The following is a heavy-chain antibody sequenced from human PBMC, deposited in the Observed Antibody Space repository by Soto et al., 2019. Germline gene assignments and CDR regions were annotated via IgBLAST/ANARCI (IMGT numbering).Heavy chain of an antibody. J-gene: IGHJ5*02. CDR1: GDSVSSCSYY. CDR3: ARDGYNSPKWFDP. V-gene: IGHV4-61*03. CDR2: IYYTGTT. D-gene: IGHD5-12*01. Sequence: SETLSLTCTVSGDSVSSCSYYWSWIRQPPGKGLEWIGFIYYTGTTNYNPSLKSRVTISIDRSTNHFSLKLSSVTAADTAVYYCARDGYNSPKWFDPWGQGTLVTVS.